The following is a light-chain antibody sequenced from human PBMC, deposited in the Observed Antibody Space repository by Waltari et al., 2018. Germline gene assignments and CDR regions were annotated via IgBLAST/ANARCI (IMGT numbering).Light chain of an antibody. V-gene: IGLV1-40*01. CDR3: QSFDTSLSALV. J-gene: IGLJ3*02. CDR2: AND. Sequence: QSVLTQPPSVSVTPGQRVTISCTGSTSNIGAGYDVHWYQQLPGTAPKLLIYANDNRPSGVPDRFSASTSGTSASLAITGLQPEDEADYYCQSFDTSLSALVFGGGTRVTVL. CDR1: TSNIGAGYD.